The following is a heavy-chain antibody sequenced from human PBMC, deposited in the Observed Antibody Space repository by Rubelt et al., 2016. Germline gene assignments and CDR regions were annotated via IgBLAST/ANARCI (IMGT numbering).Heavy chain of an antibody. CDR2: IIPILGIA. Sequence: QVQLVQSGSELKKPGASVKVSCKASGYTFTSYAMNWVRQAPGQGLEWMGRIIPILGIANYAQKFRGRVTITADKSTSTAYMELSSLRSEDTAVYYCAREEGLTIFGHYGMDVWGQGTTVTVSS. V-gene: IGHV1-69*09. D-gene: IGHD3-3*01. CDR3: AREEGLTIFGHYGMDV. CDR1: GYTFTSYA. J-gene: IGHJ6*02.